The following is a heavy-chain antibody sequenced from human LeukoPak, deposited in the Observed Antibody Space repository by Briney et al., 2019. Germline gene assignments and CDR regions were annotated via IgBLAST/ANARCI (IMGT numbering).Heavy chain of an antibody. V-gene: IGHV4-59*01. CDR1: GVSISTYY. D-gene: IGHD3-10*01. CDR2: IHYTGTI. J-gene: IGHJ4*02. Sequence: KPSEILSLTCTVSGVSISTYYWSWVRQPPGKGLEWIAYIHYTGTINYNPSLKSRLSTTVDTPKRQFSMTLSSVTAADTAVYYCARDIYGSGYGFFDVWGQGALVSVSA. CDR3: ARDIYGSGYGFFDV.